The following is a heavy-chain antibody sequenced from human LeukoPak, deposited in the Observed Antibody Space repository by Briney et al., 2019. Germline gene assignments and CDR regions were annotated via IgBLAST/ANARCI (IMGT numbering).Heavy chain of an antibody. CDR3: ARGPSSLSGSAPTREGSFWFDP. CDR2: INHSGST. CDR1: GGSFSGYY. Sequence: PSETLSLTCAVYGGSFSGYYWSWIRQPPGKGLEWIGEINHSGSTNYNPSLKSRVTISVDTSKNQFSLKLSSVTAADTAVYYCARGPSSLSGSAPTREGSFWFDPWGQGTLVTVSS. D-gene: IGHD1-26*01. V-gene: IGHV4-34*01. J-gene: IGHJ5*02.